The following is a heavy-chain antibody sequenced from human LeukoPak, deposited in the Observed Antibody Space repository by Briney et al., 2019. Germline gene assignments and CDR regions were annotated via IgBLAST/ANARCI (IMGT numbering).Heavy chain of an antibody. Sequence: PGGSLRLSCAASGFIFSSYSMNWVRQAPGKGLEWVSSISSSSSYIYYADSVKGRFTISRDNAKNSLNLQMNSLRAEDTAVYYCAVGFSDYDYYYYYMDVWGKGTTVTVSS. D-gene: IGHD4-17*01. J-gene: IGHJ6*03. CDR1: GFIFSSYS. CDR2: ISSSSSYI. V-gene: IGHV3-21*01. CDR3: AVGFSDYDYYYYYMDV.